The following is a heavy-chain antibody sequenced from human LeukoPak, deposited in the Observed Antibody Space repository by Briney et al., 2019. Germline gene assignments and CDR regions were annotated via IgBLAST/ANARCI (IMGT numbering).Heavy chain of an antibody. CDR1: GFTFSTYA. D-gene: IGHD6-19*01. CDR2: LSGNGNTI. Sequence: GGSLRLSCAASGFTFSTYAMSWVRQAPGKGLECVSALSGNGNTIYYADSVKGRFTISRDNSKNTLSLQMNSLRAEDTAVYYCARGLSSGWYLVAFDYWGQGTLVTVSS. J-gene: IGHJ4*02. CDR3: ARGLSSGWYLVAFDY. V-gene: IGHV3-23*01.